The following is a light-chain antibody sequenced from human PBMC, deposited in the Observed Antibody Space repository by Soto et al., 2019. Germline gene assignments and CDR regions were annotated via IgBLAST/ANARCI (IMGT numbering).Light chain of an antibody. CDR1: QSVSSSY. CDR2: GAS. J-gene: IGKJ4*01. Sequence: EIAVTQSPAILAFSPGDRATLSCRASQSVSSSYLAWYQHKPGQAPRLLIHGASSRVTGIPDRFSGSGSGTDFTLTITRLEPEDFAVYYCQQYQSLTFGGGTKVDIK. CDR3: QQYQSLT. V-gene: IGKV3-20*01.